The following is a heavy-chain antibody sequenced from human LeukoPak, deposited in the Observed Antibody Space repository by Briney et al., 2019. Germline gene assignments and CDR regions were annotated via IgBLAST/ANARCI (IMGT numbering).Heavy chain of an antibody. CDR1: GYTFTSYG. J-gene: IGHJ6*03. CDR3: ARERINYYYMDV. V-gene: IGHV1-18*01. Sequence: ASVTVSCKASGYTFTSYGISWVRQAPGQGLEWMGWISAYNGNTNYAQKLQGRVTMTTDTSTSTAYMELRSLSSDDTAVYYCARERINYYYMDVWGKGTTVTVSS. CDR2: ISAYNGNT.